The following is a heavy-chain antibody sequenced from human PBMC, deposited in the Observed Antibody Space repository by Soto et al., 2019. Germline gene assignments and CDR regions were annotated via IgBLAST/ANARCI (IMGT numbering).Heavy chain of an antibody. Sequence: GGSLRLSCGASGFTFSSYSMNWVRQAPGKGLEWVSYITSSSSTIYYADSVKGRFTISRDNAKNSLYLQMNSLRDEDTAVYYCARDPNYPYYYYGMDVWGQGTTVTVSS. CDR3: ARDPNYPYYYYGMDV. V-gene: IGHV3-48*02. CDR2: ITSSSSTI. CDR1: GFTFSSYS. J-gene: IGHJ6*02. D-gene: IGHD1-7*01.